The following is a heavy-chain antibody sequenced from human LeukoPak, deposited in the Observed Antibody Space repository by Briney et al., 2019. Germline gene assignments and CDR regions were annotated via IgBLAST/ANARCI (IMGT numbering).Heavy chain of an antibody. CDR3: ANGDKKRITMVRGVMQPFDY. D-gene: IGHD3-10*01. Sequence: GGSLRLSCAASGFAFSSFAMGWVRQAPGKGLEWVSAISGGGGSTYYADSVKGRFTISRDNSKNTLHLQMNSLRAEDTAVYYCANGDKKRITMVRGVMQPFDYWGQGTLVTVSS. CDR1: GFAFSSFA. J-gene: IGHJ4*02. CDR2: ISGGGGST. V-gene: IGHV3-23*01.